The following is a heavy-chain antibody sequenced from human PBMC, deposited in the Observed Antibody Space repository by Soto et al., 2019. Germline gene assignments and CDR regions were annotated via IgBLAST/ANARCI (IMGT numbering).Heavy chain of an antibody. J-gene: IGHJ4*02. CDR1: GFTVSSKY. CDR2: IYGGGTT. Sequence: EVQLVESGGGLIQPGGSLRLSCAASGFTVSSKYMTWVRQAPGTGLEWVSVIYGGGTTYYADFVKGRFTISRDNSKNTLFLQVNSRRVEDTAVYYCVQTTGWPGFDFWGQGTLVTVSS. D-gene: IGHD6-19*01. V-gene: IGHV3-53*01. CDR3: VQTTGWPGFDF.